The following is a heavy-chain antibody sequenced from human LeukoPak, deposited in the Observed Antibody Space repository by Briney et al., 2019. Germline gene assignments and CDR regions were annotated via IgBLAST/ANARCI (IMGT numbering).Heavy chain of an antibody. D-gene: IGHD3-22*01. V-gene: IGHV4-59*11. J-gene: IGHJ4*02. Sequence: SETLSLTCTVSGGSISSHYWSWIRQPPGKGLEWIGYIYYSGSTNYNPSLKSRVTISVDTSKNQFPLKLSSVTAADTAVYYCARVLDYYDSSGYSSYYFDYWGQGTLVTVSS. CDR1: GGSISSHY. CDR2: IYYSGST. CDR3: ARVLDYYDSSGYSSYYFDY.